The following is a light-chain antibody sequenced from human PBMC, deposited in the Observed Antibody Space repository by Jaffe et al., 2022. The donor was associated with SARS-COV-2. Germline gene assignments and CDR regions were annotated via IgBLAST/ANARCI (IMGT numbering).Light chain of an antibody. V-gene: IGKV1-39*01. CDR1: QSVSSL. CDR3: QQSYSSPRT. Sequence: DIQMTQSPSSLSASVGDRVNITCRASQSVSSLLNWYQQKPGKAPNLLIYSASKLQTGVPSRFSGAGSGTDFTLTISSLQPEDFATYHCQQSYSSPRTFGQGTKVEIK. J-gene: IGKJ1*01. CDR2: SAS.